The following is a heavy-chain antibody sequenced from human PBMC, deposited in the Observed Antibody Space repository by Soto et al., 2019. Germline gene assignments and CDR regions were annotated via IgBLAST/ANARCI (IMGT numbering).Heavy chain of an antibody. J-gene: IGHJ5*02. D-gene: IGHD2-2*01. CDR3: ARGPAQFDT. CDR1: GGSFSSLV. Sequence: SVKVSCKASGGSFSSLVISWLRQAPGQGPEWMGGINPMLGVANFAQKFQDRVTITADESTTTAYMELSSLRSEDTAVYYCARGPAQFDTWGQGTLVTVSS. V-gene: IGHV1-69*10. CDR2: INPMLGVA.